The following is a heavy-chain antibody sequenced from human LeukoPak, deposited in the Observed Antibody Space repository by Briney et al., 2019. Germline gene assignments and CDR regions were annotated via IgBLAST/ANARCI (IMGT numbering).Heavy chain of an antibody. V-gene: IGHV3-21*01. CDR2: ISSSSSYI. Sequence: GGPLRLSCAASGFTFRSYSMNWVRQAPGKGVEGVSSISSSSSYIYYADSVKGRFTISRDNAKNSLYLQMHSLRAEDTAVYYCARSIGGSYLFDYWGQGTLVTVSS. CDR1: GFTFRSYS. CDR3: ARSIGGSYLFDY. J-gene: IGHJ4*02. D-gene: IGHD1-26*01.